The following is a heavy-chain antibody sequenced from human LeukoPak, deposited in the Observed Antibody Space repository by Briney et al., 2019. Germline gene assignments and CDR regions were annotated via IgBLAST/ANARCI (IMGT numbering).Heavy chain of an antibody. Sequence: PSETLSLTCTVSGGSISSGGYYWSWIRQHPGKGLEWIGYIYYSGSTYYNPSLKSRVTISVDTSKNQFSLKLSSVTAADTAVYYCARRGTGEVFDPNNWFDPWGQGTLVTVSS. V-gene: IGHV4-31*03. CDR3: ARRGTGEVFDPNNWFDP. CDR2: IYYSGST. D-gene: IGHD7-27*01. CDR1: GGSISSGGYY. J-gene: IGHJ5*02.